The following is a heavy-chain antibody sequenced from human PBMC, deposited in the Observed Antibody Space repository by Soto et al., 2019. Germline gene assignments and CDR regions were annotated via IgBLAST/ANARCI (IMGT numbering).Heavy chain of an antibody. CDR1: GYTFTSYD. CDR3: ARAPEPGYSSDGDWFDP. D-gene: IGHD6-19*01. CDR2: MNPNSGNT. J-gene: IGHJ5*02. Sequence: QVQLVQSGAEVKKPGASVKVSCKASGYTFTSYDINWVRQATGQGLEWMGWMNPNSGNTGYAQKFQGRVTMTRNTSISTAYMELSSLRSEDTAVYYCARAPEPGYSSDGDWFDPWGQGTLVTVSS. V-gene: IGHV1-8*01.